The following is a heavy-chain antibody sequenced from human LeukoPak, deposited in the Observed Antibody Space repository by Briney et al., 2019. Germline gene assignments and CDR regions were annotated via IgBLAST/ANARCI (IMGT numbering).Heavy chain of an antibody. CDR3: ARGREGRYCSSTSCSLNWFDP. J-gene: IGHJ5*02. CDR1: GFTFDDYG. Sequence: GGSLRLSCAASGFTFDDYGMSWVRQAPGKGLEWVSGINWNGGSTGYADSVKGRFTISRDNAKNSLYLQMNSLRAEDTALCHCARGREGRYCSSTSCSLNWFDPWGQGTLVTVSS. V-gene: IGHV3-20*01. CDR2: INWNGGST. D-gene: IGHD2-2*01.